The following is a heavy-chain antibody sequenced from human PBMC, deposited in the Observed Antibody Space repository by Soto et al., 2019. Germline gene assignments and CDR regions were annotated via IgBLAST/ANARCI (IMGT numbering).Heavy chain of an antibody. CDR2: INHSGST. V-gene: IGHV4-34*01. Sequence: PSETLSLTCAVYGGSFSGYYWSWIRQPPGKGLEWIGEINHSGSTNYNPSLKSRVTISVDTSKNQFSLKLSSVTAADTAVYYCARGRRGYSCFDYWGQGTLVTVS. D-gene: IGHD5-18*01. CDR3: ARGRRGYSCFDY. J-gene: IGHJ4*02. CDR1: GGSFSGYY.